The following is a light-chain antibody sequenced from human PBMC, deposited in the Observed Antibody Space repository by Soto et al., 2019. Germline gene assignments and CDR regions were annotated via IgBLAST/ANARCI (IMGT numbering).Light chain of an antibody. CDR3: QQYDDLFT. CDR1: QDIKNY. CDR2: NAS. Sequence: DNQMTQSPSSLSASVGDRVTITCQASQDIKNYLNWYQQKPGKAPKLLIYNASTLESGVPSRFSGTGSGTHFTFTISSLQPEDIATYYCQQYDDLFTFGPGTKVDI. J-gene: IGKJ3*01. V-gene: IGKV1-33*01.